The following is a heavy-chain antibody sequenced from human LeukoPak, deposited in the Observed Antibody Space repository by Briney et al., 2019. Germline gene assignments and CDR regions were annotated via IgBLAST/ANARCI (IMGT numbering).Heavy chain of an antibody. D-gene: IGHD3-10*01. Sequence: PGGSLRLSCAASGFTVSSNYMSWVRQAPGKGLEWVSVIYSGGSTYYADSVKGRFTISRDNPKNTLYLQMNSLRAEDTAVYYCARDFWQFGSGSSHYYYGMDVWGQGTTVPVSS. CDR2: IYSGGST. V-gene: IGHV3-53*01. CDR3: ARDFWQFGSGSSHYYYGMDV. J-gene: IGHJ6*02. CDR1: GFTVSSNY.